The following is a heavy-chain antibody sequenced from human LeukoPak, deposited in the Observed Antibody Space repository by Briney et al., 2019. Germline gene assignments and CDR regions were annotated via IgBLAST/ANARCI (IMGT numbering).Heavy chain of an antibody. CDR3: ARFPGYSYGYDY. CDR2: IIPIFGTA. J-gene: IGHJ4*02. D-gene: IGHD5-18*01. CDR1: GGTFSSYA. Sequence: SVKVSCKASGGTFSSYAISWVRQAPGQGFEWMGGIIPIFGTANYAQKFQGRVTITADESTSTAYMELSSLRSEDTAVYYCARFPGYSYGYDYWGQGTLVTVSS. V-gene: IGHV1-69*01.